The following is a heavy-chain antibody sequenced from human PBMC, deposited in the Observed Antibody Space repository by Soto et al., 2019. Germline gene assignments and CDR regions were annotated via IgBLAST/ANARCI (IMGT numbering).Heavy chain of an antibody. CDR2: IFHSGST. J-gene: IGHJ4*02. V-gene: IGHV4-4*02. CDR3: ARVQYSSGWYGPD. D-gene: IGHD6-19*01. Sequence: QVQLQESGPRLVKPSGTLSLICAVSGASITSSNWCTWVRQPPGKGLEWIGAIFHSGSTHYNPSLKGQLTISLDKSKNHFSLKLTSVTAADTAIYYCARVQYSSGWYGPDCGQGALVTFSS. CDR1: GASITSSNW.